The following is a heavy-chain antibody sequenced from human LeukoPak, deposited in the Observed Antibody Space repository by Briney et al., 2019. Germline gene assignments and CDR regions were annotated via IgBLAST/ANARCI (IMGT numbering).Heavy chain of an antibody. CDR1: GFTFSSYA. CDR3: ANGMVRGVIWWY. V-gene: IGHV3-23*01. Sequence: PGGSLRLSCAASGFTFSSYAMSWVRQAPGKGLEWVSAISGSGGSTYYADSVKGRFTISRDNSKNTLYLQMNSLRAEDTAVYYCANGMVRGVIWWYWGQGTLVTVSS. CDR2: ISGSGGST. J-gene: IGHJ4*02. D-gene: IGHD3-10*01.